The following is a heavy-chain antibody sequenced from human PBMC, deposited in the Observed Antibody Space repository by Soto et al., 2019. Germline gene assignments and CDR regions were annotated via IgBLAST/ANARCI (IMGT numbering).Heavy chain of an antibody. D-gene: IGHD4-17*01. J-gene: IGHJ6*02. CDR1: GFTFSSYA. CDR2: ISGSGGTT. V-gene: IGHV3-23*01. CDR3: AKVWERTVTTRNYFYDMDV. Sequence: EVQLLESGGGLVQPGESLRLSCAASGFTFSSYAMSWVRQAPGKGLEWVSTISGSGGTTYYADSVKGRFTISRDNYMNTLILQMNRLGAEDTAVYYCAKVWERTVTTRNYFYDMDVWGQGTTVTVSS.